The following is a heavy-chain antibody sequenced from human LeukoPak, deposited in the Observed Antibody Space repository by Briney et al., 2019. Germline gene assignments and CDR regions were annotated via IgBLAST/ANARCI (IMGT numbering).Heavy chain of an antibody. V-gene: IGHV3-23*01. CDR1: GFTCSSYA. J-gene: IGHJ4*02. CDR2: ISGSGGST. CDR3: AKDDSSGLYYFDY. D-gene: IGHD3-22*01. Sequence: GGSLRLSCAASGFTCSSYAMSWFRQAPGKGLDGVSAISGSGGSTYYADSVKGRFTISRDNYKNTLYLQMNSLRAEDKAVYYCAKDDSSGLYYFDYWGQGTLVTVPS.